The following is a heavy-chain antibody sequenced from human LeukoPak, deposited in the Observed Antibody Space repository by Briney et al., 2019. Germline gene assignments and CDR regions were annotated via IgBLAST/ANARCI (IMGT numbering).Heavy chain of an antibody. CDR1: GGSISSYY. J-gene: IGHJ4*02. CDR2: IYYSGST. CDR3: ARGGYSGPLDY. V-gene: IGHV4-59*08. Sequence: SETLSLTCTVSGGSISSYYWSWIRQPPGKGLEWIGYIYYSGSTNYNPSLKSRVTISVDTSKNQFSLKLSSVTAADTAVYYCARGGYSGPLDYWAREPWSPSPQ. D-gene: IGHD5-12*01.